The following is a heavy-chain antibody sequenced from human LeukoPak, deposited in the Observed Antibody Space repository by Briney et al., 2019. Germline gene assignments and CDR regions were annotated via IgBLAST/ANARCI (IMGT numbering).Heavy chain of an antibody. CDR2: IKQDGSET. J-gene: IGHJ6*03. Sequence: GGSLRLSCAASGFTFNYYWMSWVRQAPGKGLEWVANIKQDGSETYYVDSVKGRFTISRDNAKNSLFLQMNSLRGEDTALYYCARDKSGTMMRGVITTYYYSMDVWGKGTTVTISS. D-gene: IGHD3-10*01. CDR3: ARDKSGTMMRGVITTYYYSMDV. V-gene: IGHV3-7*01. CDR1: GFTFNYYW.